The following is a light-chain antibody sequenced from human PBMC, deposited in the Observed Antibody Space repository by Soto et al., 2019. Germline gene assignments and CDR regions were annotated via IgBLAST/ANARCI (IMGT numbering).Light chain of an antibody. CDR3: QQYGSSLFT. CDR1: QSVSSSY. Sequence: EIVLTQSPGTLSLSPGERATLSCRASQSVSSSYLAWYQQKPGQAPRLLIYGASSRATGIPDRFSGSGSGPYFTLTISRLEPDDFAVYYCQQYGSSLFTFGPWTKVDIK. CDR2: GAS. J-gene: IGKJ3*01. V-gene: IGKV3-20*01.